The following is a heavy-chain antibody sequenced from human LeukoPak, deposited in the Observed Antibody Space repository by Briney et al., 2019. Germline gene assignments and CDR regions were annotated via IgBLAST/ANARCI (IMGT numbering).Heavy chain of an antibody. J-gene: IGHJ4*02. Sequence: PSETLSLTCTVSGGSISSYYWSWIRQPPGKGLEWLGYIYYSGSTNYNPSLKSRVTISVDTSKNQFSLKLSSVTAADTAMYYCARHGGSDYRWTPDNWGQGTLVTVSS. V-gene: IGHV4-59*08. CDR3: ARHGGSDYRWTPDN. CDR1: GGSISSYY. CDR2: IYYSGST. D-gene: IGHD3-16*02.